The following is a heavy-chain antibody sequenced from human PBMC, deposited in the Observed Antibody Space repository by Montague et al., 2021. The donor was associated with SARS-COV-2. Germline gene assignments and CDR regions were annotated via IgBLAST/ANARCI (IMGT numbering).Heavy chain of an antibody. Sequence: TYNPSLTSRVIMSADTSKNQISLKLSSVTAADTAVYYCARGRRIAAGGTSYYGLDVWGKGTTVTVSS. D-gene: IGHD6-13*01. J-gene: IGHJ6*04. CDR3: ARGRRIAAGGTSYYGLDV. V-gene: IGHV4-4*07.